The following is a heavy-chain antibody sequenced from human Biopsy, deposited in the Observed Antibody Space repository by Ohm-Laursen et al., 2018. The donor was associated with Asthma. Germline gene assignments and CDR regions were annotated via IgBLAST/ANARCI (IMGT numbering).Heavy chain of an antibody. CDR2: ISKDASTQ. Sequence: SLRLSCSAPGFSFSNFTIHWVRQAPGKGLEWVGVISKDASTQDYADSVKGRFTMARDNSKNTLDLQMNSLREEDTAVYYCVRDGTDDAFDIWGQGTVVSVSS. CDR1: GFSFSNFT. D-gene: IGHD1-1*01. V-gene: IGHV3-30*01. CDR3: VRDGTDDAFDI. J-gene: IGHJ3*02.